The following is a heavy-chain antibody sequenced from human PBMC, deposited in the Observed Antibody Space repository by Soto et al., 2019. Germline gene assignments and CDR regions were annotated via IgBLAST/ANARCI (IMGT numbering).Heavy chain of an antibody. CDR1: GFTFSSYE. CDR3: ARDLYSSSSVFDY. J-gene: IGHJ4*02. D-gene: IGHD6-6*01. CDR2: ISSSGSTI. V-gene: IGHV3-48*03. Sequence: GSLRLSCAASGFTFSSYEMNWVRQAPGKGLEWVSYISSSGSTIYYADSVKGRFTISRDNAKNSLYLQMNSLRAEDTAVYYCARDLYSSSSVFDYWGQGTLVTVSS.